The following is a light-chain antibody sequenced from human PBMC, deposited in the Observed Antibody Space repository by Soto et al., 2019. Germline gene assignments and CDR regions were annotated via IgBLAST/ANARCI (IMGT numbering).Light chain of an antibody. V-gene: IGLV1-40*01. J-gene: IGLJ1*01. CDR1: SSNIGAGYE. CDR2: GNT. Sequence: VLTQPPSVSGAPGQRVTISCTGSSSNIGAGYEVHWFQQLPGTAPKLLIYGNTNRPSGVPDRFSGSKSDTSASLAITGLQPEDEADYYCQSYDSSLSVLYVFGTGTKLTVL. CDR3: QSYDSSLSVLYV.